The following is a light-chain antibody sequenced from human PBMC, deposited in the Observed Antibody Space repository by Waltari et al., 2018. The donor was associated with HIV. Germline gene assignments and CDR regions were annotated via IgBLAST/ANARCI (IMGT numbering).Light chain of an antibody. Sequence: EIVFPQSPATLSLSPGERATRSCRASQSVGRYLGWYQQKPGQAPRHLIYDASNRATGVPARFSGSGSGTDFTLTISGLEPEDFAVYHCHLRSNFGGGTKVEIK. CDR1: QSVGRY. CDR2: DAS. CDR3: HLRSN. V-gene: IGKV3-11*01. J-gene: IGKJ4*01.